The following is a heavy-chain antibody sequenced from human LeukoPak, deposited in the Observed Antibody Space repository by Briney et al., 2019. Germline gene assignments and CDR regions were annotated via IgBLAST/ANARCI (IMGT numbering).Heavy chain of an antibody. J-gene: IGHJ5*02. Sequence: SETLSLTCTVSGGSISNYYWRWLRQPPGKGLEWIGYIYYTGSTNYNPSLKSRVTISVDTSKNQFSLKVSSVTAADTAVYYCARDPLGGTSRDNWFDPWGQGTLVTVSS. D-gene: IGHD1-1*01. CDR1: GGSISNYY. V-gene: IGHV4-59*01. CDR2: IYYTGST. CDR3: ARDPLGGTSRDNWFDP.